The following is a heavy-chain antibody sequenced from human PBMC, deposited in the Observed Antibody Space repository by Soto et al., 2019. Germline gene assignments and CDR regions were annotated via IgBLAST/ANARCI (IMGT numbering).Heavy chain of an antibody. Sequence: QVQLVQSGAEVKKPGASVKVSCKVSGYTLTELSMHWVRQAPGKGLEWMGGFDPEDGETIYAQKFQGRVTMTEDTSTDTADMELSGLRSEDTAVYYCATGFPRADYYDSSGYYGGFDYWGQGTLVTVSS. D-gene: IGHD3-22*01. CDR3: ATGFPRADYYDSSGYYGGFDY. J-gene: IGHJ4*02. CDR2: FDPEDGET. V-gene: IGHV1-24*01. CDR1: GYTLTELS.